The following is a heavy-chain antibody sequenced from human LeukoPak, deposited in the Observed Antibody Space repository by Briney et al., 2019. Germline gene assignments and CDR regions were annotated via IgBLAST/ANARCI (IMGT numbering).Heavy chain of an antibody. CDR1: GGSISSGGYS. CDR3: AGRGYSYGFDY. V-gene: IGHV4-30-2*01. D-gene: IGHD5-18*01. CDR2: IYHSGST. J-gene: IGHJ4*02. Sequence: PSQTLSLTCAVSGGSISSGGYSWSWIRQPPGKGLEWIGYIYHSGSTYYNPSLKSRVTISVDRSENQFSLKLSSVTAADTAVYYCAGRGYSYGFDYWGQGTLVTVSS.